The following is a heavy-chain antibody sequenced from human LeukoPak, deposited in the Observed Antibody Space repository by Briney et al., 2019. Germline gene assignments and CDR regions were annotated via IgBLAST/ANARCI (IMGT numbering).Heavy chain of an antibody. CDR1: GFTFGSYA. CDR2: VSDFGGTT. J-gene: IGHJ4*02. V-gene: IGHV3-23*01. Sequence: GGSLRLSCAASGFTFGSYAMTWVRQAPGKGLEWVSTVSDFGGTTYYSRSVKGRFTISRDNSKDTLYLEMDSLRAEDTAVYFRAKCKIFGVIESWGQGTLVSVSS. D-gene: IGHD3-3*01. CDR3: AKCKIFGVIES.